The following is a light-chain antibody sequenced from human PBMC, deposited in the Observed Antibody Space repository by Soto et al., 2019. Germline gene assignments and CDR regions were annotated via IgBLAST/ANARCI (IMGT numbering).Light chain of an antibody. CDR1: YSDIGAYNY. Sequence: QSVLTQPPSASGSPGQSVTIPCTGTYSDIGAYNYVSWYQQRPGEAPKLIIYEVTNRPSGVSNRFSGSKSGNTASLTISGLQAEDEADYYCISYTSGTSPYVFGTGTKVTVL. J-gene: IGLJ1*01. CDR2: EVT. CDR3: ISYTSGTSPYV. V-gene: IGLV2-14*01.